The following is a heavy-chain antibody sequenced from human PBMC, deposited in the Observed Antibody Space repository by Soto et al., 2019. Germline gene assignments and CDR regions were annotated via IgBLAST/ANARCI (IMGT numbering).Heavy chain of an antibody. Sequence: QVQLQESGPGLVKPSETLSLTCTVSGGSISSYYWSWIRQPPGKGLEWIGYIYYSGSTNYNPSLKRRLTISVDTANTPFSLTLSSVTASDTAVDYCARSNWYFDVWGRGTLVTVSS. J-gene: IGHJ2*01. CDR2: IYYSGST. CDR3: ARSNWYFDV. CDR1: GGSISSYY. V-gene: IGHV4-59*08.